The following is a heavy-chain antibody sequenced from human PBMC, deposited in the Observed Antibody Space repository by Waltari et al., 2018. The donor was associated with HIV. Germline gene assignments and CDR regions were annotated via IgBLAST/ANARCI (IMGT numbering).Heavy chain of an antibody. J-gene: IGHJ6*02. CDR3: ARDRSXDGLGMDV. V-gene: IGHV3-53*01. D-gene: IGHD2-15*01. CDR2: IYSGGIT. CDR1: GFTVSSNY. Sequence: EAQLVESGGGLIQPGGSLSLSGAASGFTVSSNYMSWVRQAPGKGLEWIALIYSGGITDYADSVKGRFTISRDDSENTWHLQMNSLRVDDTAVYFCARDRSXDGLGMDVWXXGTTVIVS.